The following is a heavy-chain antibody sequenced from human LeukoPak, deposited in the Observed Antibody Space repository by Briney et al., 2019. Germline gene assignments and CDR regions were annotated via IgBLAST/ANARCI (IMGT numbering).Heavy chain of an antibody. D-gene: IGHD5-24*01. V-gene: IGHV4-59*01. Sequence: SETLSLTCTVSGGSISSYYWSWIRQPPGKGLEWIGYIYYSGSTNYNPSLKSRVTISVDTSKNQFSLKLSSVTAADTAVYYCARGKGPRDGCNDYWGQGTLVTVSS. CDR3: ARGKGPRDGCNDY. J-gene: IGHJ4*02. CDR2: IYYSGST. CDR1: GGSISSYY.